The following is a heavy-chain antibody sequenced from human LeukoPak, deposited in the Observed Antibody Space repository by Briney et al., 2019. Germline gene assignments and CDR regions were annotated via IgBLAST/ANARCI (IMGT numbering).Heavy chain of an antibody. J-gene: IGHJ3*02. Sequence: GGYLRLSCATSGFTFTIFGINWVRQAPGKGPEWVSYIDARTGITYYADSVQGRFTISRDNAKESVFLQMNRLRVDDTAVYYCARTYDFGRGPPGDAFDNWGQGTPVTVSS. D-gene: IGHD3-3*01. CDR2: IDARTGIT. CDR3: ARTYDFGRGPPGDAFDN. V-gene: IGHV3-48*01. CDR1: GFTFTIFG.